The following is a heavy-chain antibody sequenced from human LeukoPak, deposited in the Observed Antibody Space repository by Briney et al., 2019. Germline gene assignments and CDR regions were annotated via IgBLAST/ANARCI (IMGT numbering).Heavy chain of an antibody. D-gene: IGHD7-27*01. CDR3: ARDLNWETY. V-gene: IGHV3-21*01. Sequence: GGSLRLSCAASGFTFSTYNMNWVRQAPRKGLEWVSSISGSSSYIYYADSVKGRFSISRDNAKNSLYLQMNSLRAEDTAVYYCARDLNWETYWGQGTLVTVSS. CDR1: GFTFSTYN. CDR2: ISGSSSYI. J-gene: IGHJ4*02.